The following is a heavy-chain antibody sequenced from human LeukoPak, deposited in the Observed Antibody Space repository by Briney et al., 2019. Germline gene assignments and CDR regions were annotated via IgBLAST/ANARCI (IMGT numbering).Heavy chain of an antibody. V-gene: IGHV3-74*01. CDR2: IKSDGST. CDR1: GFTFSSYW. CDR3: ARAPSEIGGYYPEYFRR. Sequence: PGGSLRLSCAASGFTFSSYWMHWVRQAARKRLWRVSRIKSDGSTNYADSVKGRFTISRDNAKNTVSLQMNSLRAEDTGVYYCARAPSEIGGYYPEYFRRWGQGTLVTVSS. J-gene: IGHJ1*01. D-gene: IGHD3-22*01.